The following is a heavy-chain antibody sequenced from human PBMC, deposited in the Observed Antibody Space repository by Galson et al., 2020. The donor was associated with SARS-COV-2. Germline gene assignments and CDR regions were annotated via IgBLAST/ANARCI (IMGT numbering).Heavy chain of an antibody. V-gene: IGHV1-69*13. CDR2: FTHVFHTA. CDR1: GGTFSSSD. CDR3: VRGEVQTLDY. J-gene: IGHJ4*02. Sequence: SVKVSCKASGGTFSSSDVNWVRQAPGQGLEWLGGFTHVFHTATYAQKFQGRVKITADEPTTTAYMELTSLRSDDTAVYFCVRGEVQTLDYWGQGTLVTVSS. D-gene: IGHD1-1*01.